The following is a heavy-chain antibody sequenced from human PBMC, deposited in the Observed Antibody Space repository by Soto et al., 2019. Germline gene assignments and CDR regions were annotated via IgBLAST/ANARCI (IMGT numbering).Heavy chain of an antibody. CDR1: GGSISSYY. J-gene: IGHJ5*02. CDR2: IYYSGST. Sequence: PSETLSLTCTVSGGSISSYYWTWIRQPPGKGLEWIGYIYYSGSTNYNPSLKSRVTISVDTSKNQFSLNLSSVTAADTAVYYCARKGIAARPDYCFDPWGRGTLVTVSS. CDR3: ARKGIAARPDYCFDP. D-gene: IGHD6-6*01. V-gene: IGHV4-59*01.